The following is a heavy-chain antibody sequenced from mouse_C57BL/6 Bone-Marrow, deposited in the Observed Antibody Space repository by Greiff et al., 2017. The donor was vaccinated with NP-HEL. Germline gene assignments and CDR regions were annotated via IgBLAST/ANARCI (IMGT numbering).Heavy chain of an antibody. D-gene: IGHD3-2*02. V-gene: IGHV14-4*01. Sequence: EVKLMESGAELVRPGASVKLSCTASGFNIKDDYMHWVKQRPEQGLEWIGWIDPENGDTEYASKFQGKATITADTSSNTAYLQLSSLTSEDTAVYYCTTDSSGFLTDAMDYWGQGTSVTVSS. CDR3: TTDSSGFLTDAMDY. CDR2: IDPENGDT. CDR1: GFNIKDDY. J-gene: IGHJ4*01.